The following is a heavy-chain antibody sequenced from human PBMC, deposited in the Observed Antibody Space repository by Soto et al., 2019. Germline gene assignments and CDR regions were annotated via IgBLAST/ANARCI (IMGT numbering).Heavy chain of an antibody. D-gene: IGHD4-17*01. CDR3: AKSAPMDAGDKYYYDF. CDR1: GGTFSTFG. CDR2: IIPFFGTA. V-gene: IGHV1-69*13. Sequence: ASVKVSCKASGGTFSTFGISWVRQAPGQGLEWMGGIIPFFGTARYSQKFEDRITITADESTNTVYMDLRSLTSEDTAIYYCAKSAPMDAGDKYYYDFWGQGALVTVSS. J-gene: IGHJ4*02.